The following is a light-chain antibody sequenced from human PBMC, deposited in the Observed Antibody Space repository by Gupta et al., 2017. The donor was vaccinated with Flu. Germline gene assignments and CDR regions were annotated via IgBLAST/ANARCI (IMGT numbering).Light chain of an antibody. V-gene: IGKV3-15*01. CDR3: QQYNNWPT. Sequence: EIVMTQSPASLSVSPGERATLSCRASQSVNSNLACYQQKPGQAPRLLIYRASIRTTGVPDTLSGSGFGTEFTLTISSLQSEDFAVYFCQQYNNWPTFGQGTKVEVK. CDR2: RAS. J-gene: IGKJ1*01. CDR1: QSVNSN.